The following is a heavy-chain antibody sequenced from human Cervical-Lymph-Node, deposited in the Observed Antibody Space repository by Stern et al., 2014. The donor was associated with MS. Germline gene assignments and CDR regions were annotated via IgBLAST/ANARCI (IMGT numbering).Heavy chain of an antibody. J-gene: IGHJ6*02. V-gene: IGHV1-18*01. CDR2: ISAYNGNT. CDR1: GYTFPSYG. CDR3: ARDSSSSWPLYGMDV. D-gene: IGHD2-2*01. Sequence: VPLVESGAEVKKPGASVTVSCKASGYTFPSYGVNWVRQAPGQGLEWMGWISAYNGNTDYAQKFQGRVTVTTDTSTTTVYMELRSLRSDDTAFYYCARDSSSSWPLYGMDVWGQGTTVTVSS.